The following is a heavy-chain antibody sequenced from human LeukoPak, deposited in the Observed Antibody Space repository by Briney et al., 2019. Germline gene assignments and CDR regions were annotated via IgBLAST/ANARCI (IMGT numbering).Heavy chain of an antibody. CDR2: ISSSGSTI. D-gene: IGHD3-22*01. J-gene: IGHJ4*02. CDR3: ARARYDSSGYYPLGDY. Sequence: GGSLRLSCAASGFTFSSYSMSWVRQAPGKGLEWVSYISSSGSTIYYADSVKGRFTISRDNAKNSLYLEMNSLRAEDTAVYYCARARYDSSGYYPLGDYWGQGTLVTVSS. V-gene: IGHV3-48*04. CDR1: GFTFSSYS.